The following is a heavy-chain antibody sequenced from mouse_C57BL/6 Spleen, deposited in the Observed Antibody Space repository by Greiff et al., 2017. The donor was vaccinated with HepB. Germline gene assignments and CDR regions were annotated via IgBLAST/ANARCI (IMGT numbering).Heavy chain of an antibody. CDR2: IDPENGDT. J-gene: IGHJ1*03. V-gene: IGHV14-4*01. CDR1: GFNIQDDY. Sequence: LVESGAELVRPGASVKLSCTASGFNIQDDYMHWVKQRPEQGLEWIGWIDPENGDTEYASKFQGKATITADTSSNTAYLQLSSLTSEDTAVYYCTTWLLRYFDVWGTGTTVTVSS. D-gene: IGHD2-3*01. CDR3: TTWLLRYFDV.